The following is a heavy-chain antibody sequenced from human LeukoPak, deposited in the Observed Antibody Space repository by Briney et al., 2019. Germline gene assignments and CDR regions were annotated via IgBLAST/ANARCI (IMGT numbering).Heavy chain of an antibody. CDR1: GGSFSGYY. J-gene: IGHJ5*02. V-gene: IGHV4-34*01. Sequence: PSETLSLTCAVYGGSFSGYYWSWIRQPPGKGLEWIGEINHSGSTNYNPSLKSRVTISVDTSKNQFSQKLSSVTAADTAVYYCARRRTAAGRRWFDPWGQGTLVTVSS. CDR2: INHSGST. CDR3: ARRRTAAGRRWFDP. D-gene: IGHD6-13*01.